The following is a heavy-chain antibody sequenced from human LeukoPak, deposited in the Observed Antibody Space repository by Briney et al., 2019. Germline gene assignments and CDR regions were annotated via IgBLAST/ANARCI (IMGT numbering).Heavy chain of an antibody. D-gene: IGHD3-22*01. CDR2: ISAYNGNT. V-gene: IGHV1-18*01. Sequence: GASVKVSCKASGYTFTSYGISWVRQAPGQGLEWMGWISAYNGNTNYAQKFQGRVTITADESTSTAYMELSSLRSEDTAVYYCARDAGHITMIGNWFDPWGQGTLVTVSS. CDR3: ARDAGHITMIGNWFDP. J-gene: IGHJ5*02. CDR1: GYTFTSYG.